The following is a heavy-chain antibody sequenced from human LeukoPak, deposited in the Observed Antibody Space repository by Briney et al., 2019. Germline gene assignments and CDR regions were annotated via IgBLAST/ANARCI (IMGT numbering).Heavy chain of an antibody. D-gene: IGHD6-19*01. J-gene: IGHJ6*03. Sequence: GASVKVSCKASAYTFTGYYMHWVRQAPGQGLEWMGWIYPNSGGTNYAQKFQGRVTMTRDTSISTAYMELSRLRSDDTAVYYCARSEQFPYYMDVWGKGTTVTVSS. CDR1: AYTFTGYY. CDR2: IYPNSGGT. V-gene: IGHV1-2*02. CDR3: ARSEQFPYYMDV.